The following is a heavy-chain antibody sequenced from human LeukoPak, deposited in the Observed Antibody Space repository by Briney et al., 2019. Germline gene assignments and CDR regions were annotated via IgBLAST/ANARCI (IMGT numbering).Heavy chain of an antibody. Sequence: GGSLRLSCAASGFIVSSNHMSRVRQAPGKGLECVSLIYISGNTYYADSVKGRFTIPSDNSNNTLNLQMNSLRAEDTAVYYCAGGGGVGAKYWGQGTLVTVSS. CDR3: AGGGGVGAKY. V-gene: IGHV3-53*01. CDR1: GFIVSSNH. D-gene: IGHD1-26*01. CDR2: IYISGNT. J-gene: IGHJ4*02.